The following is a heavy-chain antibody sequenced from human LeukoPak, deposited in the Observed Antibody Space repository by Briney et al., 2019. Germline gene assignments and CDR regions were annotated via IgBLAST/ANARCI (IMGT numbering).Heavy chain of an antibody. CDR1: LGSISSYH. Sequence: SETLSLTCTVSLGSISSYHCSWIRQPPGRGLEWICYIYYSGSANYNPSLKSRVTISVDTSKNQFSLKLSSVPAADTAVYYCARRCSSGLFDYWGQGTLVTVSS. V-gene: IGHV4-59*08. CDR3: ARRCSSGLFDY. D-gene: IGHD6-19*01. J-gene: IGHJ4*02. CDR2: IYYSGSA.